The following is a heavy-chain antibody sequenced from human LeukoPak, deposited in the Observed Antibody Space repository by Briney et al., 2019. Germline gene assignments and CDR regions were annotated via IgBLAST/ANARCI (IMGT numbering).Heavy chain of an antibody. J-gene: IGHJ4*02. CDR3: AREGHYYDSSGYDY. CDR1: GFTFSSYS. Sequence: PGGSLRLSCAASGFTFSSYSMNWVRQAPGKGLEWVSSISSSSSYIYYADSVKGRFTISRDNAKNSLCLQMNSLRAEDTAVYYCAREGHYYDSSGYDYWGQGTLVTVSS. CDR2: ISSSSSYI. D-gene: IGHD3-22*01. V-gene: IGHV3-21*01.